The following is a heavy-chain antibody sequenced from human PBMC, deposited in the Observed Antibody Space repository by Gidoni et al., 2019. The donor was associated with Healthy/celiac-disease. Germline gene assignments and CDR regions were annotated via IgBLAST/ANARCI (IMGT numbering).Heavy chain of an antibody. CDR2: ISWNSGSI. D-gene: IGHD4-17*01. Sequence: EVQLVESGGGLVQPGRSLRLSCAASGFTFDDYAMHWVRQAPGKGLEWVSGISWNSGSIGYADSVKGRFTISRDNAKNSLYLQMNSLRAEDTALYYCAKDIYGGVTTPLDYWGQGTLVTVSS. J-gene: IGHJ4*02. CDR1: GFTFDDYA. V-gene: IGHV3-9*01. CDR3: AKDIYGGVTTPLDY.